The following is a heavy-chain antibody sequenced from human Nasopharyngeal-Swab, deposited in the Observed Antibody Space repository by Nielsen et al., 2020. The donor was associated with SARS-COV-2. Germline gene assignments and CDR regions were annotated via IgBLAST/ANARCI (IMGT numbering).Heavy chain of an antibody. CDR3: ARGGAARPGFDY. Sequence: SRQSPGKSLEWIGYIYYSGSTHYNPSLKSRVTISVDTSKNQFSLKLSSVTAADTAVYYCARGGAARPGFDYWGQGTLVTVSS. V-gene: IGHV4-31*02. CDR2: IYYSGST. J-gene: IGHJ4*02. D-gene: IGHD6-6*01.